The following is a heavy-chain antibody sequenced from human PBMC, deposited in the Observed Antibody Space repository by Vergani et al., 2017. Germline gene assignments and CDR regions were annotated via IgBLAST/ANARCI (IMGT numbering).Heavy chain of an antibody. D-gene: IGHD2-15*01. CDR3: ARQTVVAATDYYYYYGIDV. J-gene: IGHJ6*02. CDR1: GGTFSSYA. Sequence: QVQLVQSGAEVKKPGSSVKVSCKASGGTFSSYAISWVRQAPGQGLEWMGGIIPIFGTANYAQKFQGRVTITADESTSTAYMELSSLRSEDTAVYYCARQTVVAATDYYYYYGIDVWGQGTTVTVSS. CDR2: IIPIFGTA. V-gene: IGHV1-69*12.